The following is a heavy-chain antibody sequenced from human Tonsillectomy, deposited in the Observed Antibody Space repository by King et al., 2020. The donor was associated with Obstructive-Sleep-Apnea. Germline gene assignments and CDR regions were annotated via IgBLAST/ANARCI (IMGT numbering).Heavy chain of an antibody. CDR1: GGSFSGYY. CDR2: INHSGST. CDR3: ARASWGHTRGGMDV. V-gene: IGHV4-34*01. J-gene: IGHJ6*02. D-gene: IGHD7-27*01. Sequence: VQLQQWGAGLLKPSETLSLTCAVYGGSFSGYYWSWIRQPPGKGLEWIGEINHSGSTNYNPSLKSRVTISVDTSKNQFSLKLSSVTAADTAVYYCARASWGHTRGGMDVWGQGTTVTVSS.